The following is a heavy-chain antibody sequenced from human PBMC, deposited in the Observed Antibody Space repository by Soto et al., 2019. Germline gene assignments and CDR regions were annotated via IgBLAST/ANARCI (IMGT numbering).Heavy chain of an antibody. Sequence: QLQLQESGPGLVKPSETLSLTCTVSGGSISSSSYYWGWIRQPPGKGLEWIGSIYYSGSTYYNPSLKSRVTISVDTSKNQFSLKLSSVTAADTAVYYCARHLRGSGSYPNDAFDIWGQGTMVTVSS. D-gene: IGHD3-10*01. CDR2: IYYSGST. CDR3: ARHLRGSGSYPNDAFDI. J-gene: IGHJ3*02. V-gene: IGHV4-39*01. CDR1: GGSISSSSYY.